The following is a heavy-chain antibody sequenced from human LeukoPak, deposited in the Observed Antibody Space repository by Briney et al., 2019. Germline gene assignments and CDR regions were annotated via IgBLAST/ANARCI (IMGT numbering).Heavy chain of an antibody. V-gene: IGHV3-23*01. CDR3: AKKTGYSSSWYYFDY. J-gene: IGHJ4*02. D-gene: IGHD6-13*01. CDR2: ISGSGGST. CDR1: GFTFSSYG. Sequence: GRSLRLSCAASGFTFSSYGMHWVRQAPGKGLEWVSAISGSGGSTYYADSVEGRFTISRDNSKNTLYLQMNSLRAEDTAVYYCAKKTGYSSSWYYFDYWGQGTLVTVSS.